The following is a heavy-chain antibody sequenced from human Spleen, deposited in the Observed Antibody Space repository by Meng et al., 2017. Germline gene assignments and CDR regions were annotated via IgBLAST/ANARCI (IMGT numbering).Heavy chain of an antibody. D-gene: IGHD3-9*01. CDR1: GFTFDNYA. CDR2: VSWGSGTI. V-gene: IGHV3-9*01. J-gene: IGHJ4*02. CDR3: VKGLQYFSYESLVDY. Sequence: GGSLRLSCTASGFTFDNYAMHWVRQAPGTGLEWVSGVSWGSGTIGYADSVKGRFTISRDNAKNSLYLQMTSLRVEDTALYYCVKGLQYFSYESLVDYWGQGTLVTVSS.